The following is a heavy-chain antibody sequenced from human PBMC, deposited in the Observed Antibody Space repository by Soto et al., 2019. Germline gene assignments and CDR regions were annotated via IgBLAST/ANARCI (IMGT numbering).Heavy chain of an antibody. D-gene: IGHD5-12*01. CDR1: GYSISSGYY. CDR2: IYYSGST. V-gene: IGHV4-38-2*01. Sequence: PSETLSLTCAVSGYSISSGYYWGWIRQPPGKGLEWIGYIYYSGSTYYNPSLKSRVTISVDTSKNQFSLKLSSVTAADTAVYYCARGYSGYEPRYYFDYWGQGTLVTVSS. CDR3: ARGYSGYEPRYYFDY. J-gene: IGHJ4*02.